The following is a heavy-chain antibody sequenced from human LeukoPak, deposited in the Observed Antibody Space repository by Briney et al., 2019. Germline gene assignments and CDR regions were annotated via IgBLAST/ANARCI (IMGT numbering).Heavy chain of an antibody. V-gene: IGHV3-7*03. J-gene: IGHJ4*02. CDR2: IKQGGSEK. CDR3: AKGRGIAVAGTGYFDY. D-gene: IGHD6-19*01. Sequence: GRSLRLSCAASGFTFSSYWMSWVRQAPGKGLEWVANIKQGGSEKYYVDSVKGRFTISRDNAKNSLYLQMNSLRAEDMAVYYCAKGRGIAVAGTGYFDYWGQGTLVTVSS. CDR1: GFTFSSYW.